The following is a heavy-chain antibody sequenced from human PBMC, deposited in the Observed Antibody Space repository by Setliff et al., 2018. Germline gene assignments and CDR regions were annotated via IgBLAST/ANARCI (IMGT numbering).Heavy chain of an antibody. Sequence: ASVKVSCKASGYTFSDYGITWVRQAPGQGLEWMGWISIYNGNANDAQKLQGRVTMTTDSSTSTAYMELRSLRSDDTAVYYCSRLVRYCTTTNCQMVSGAEVWGQGTLVTVSS. J-gene: IGHJ4*02. CDR1: GYTFSDYG. V-gene: IGHV1-18*01. CDR2: ISIYNGNA. D-gene: IGHD2-8*01. CDR3: SRLVRYCTTTNCQMVSGAEV.